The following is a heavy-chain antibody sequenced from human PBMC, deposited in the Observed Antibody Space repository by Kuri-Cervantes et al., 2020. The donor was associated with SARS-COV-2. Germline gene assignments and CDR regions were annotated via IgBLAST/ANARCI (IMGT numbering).Heavy chain of an antibody. Sequence: SQTLSLTCAVYGGSFSGYYRSWIRQPPGKGLEWIGYIYYSGSTNYNPSLKSRVTISVDTSKNQFSLKLSSVTAADTAVYYCARAQYSSSWSEGYYYYMDVWGKGTTVTVSS. CDR1: GGSFSGYY. V-gene: IGHV4-59*01. CDR3: ARAQYSSSWSEGYYYYMDV. D-gene: IGHD6-13*01. J-gene: IGHJ6*03. CDR2: IYYSGST.